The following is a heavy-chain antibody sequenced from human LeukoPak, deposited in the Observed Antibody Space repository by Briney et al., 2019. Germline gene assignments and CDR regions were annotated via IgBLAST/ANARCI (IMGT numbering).Heavy chain of an antibody. Sequence: KPSETLSLTCAVYGGSFSGYYWSWIRQPPGKGLEWIGYIYYSGSTNYNPSLKSRVTISVDTSKNQFSLKLSSVTAADTAVYYCARSSGWSKGAFDIWGQGAMVTVSS. CDR2: IYYSGST. CDR1: GGSFSGYY. V-gene: IGHV4-59*01. CDR3: ARSSGWSKGAFDI. D-gene: IGHD6-19*01. J-gene: IGHJ3*02.